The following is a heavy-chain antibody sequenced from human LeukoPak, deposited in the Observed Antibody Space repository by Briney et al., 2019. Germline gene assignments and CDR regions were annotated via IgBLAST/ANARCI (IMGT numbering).Heavy chain of an antibody. V-gene: IGHV1-24*01. CDR3: ASADPRLYTIRYFEY. D-gene: IGHD3-16*01. J-gene: IGHJ4*02. CDR2: FDPEDGET. CDR1: GYNFNELS. Sequence: ASVKVSCKVSGYNFNELSMHWVRQAPGKGLEWMGGFDPEDGETIYAQKFQGRVTMTGDTSTDTAYMELSSLRSEDTAVYYCASADPRLYTIRYFEYWGQGTLVTVSS.